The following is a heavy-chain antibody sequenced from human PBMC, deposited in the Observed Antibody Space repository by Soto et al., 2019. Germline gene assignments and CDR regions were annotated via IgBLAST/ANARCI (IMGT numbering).Heavy chain of an antibody. V-gene: IGHV3-7*03. CDR1: AFTFSSYW. CDR2: IKQDGSEK. J-gene: IGHJ5*02. CDR3: AREGPAAILAGNWFDP. D-gene: IGHD2-2*02. Sequence: AGGSLRLSCAASAFTFSSYWMSWVRQAPGKGLEWVANIKQDGSEKYYVDSVKGRFTISRDNAKNSLYLQMNSLRAEDTAVYYCAREGPAAILAGNWFDPWGQGXLVTVAS.